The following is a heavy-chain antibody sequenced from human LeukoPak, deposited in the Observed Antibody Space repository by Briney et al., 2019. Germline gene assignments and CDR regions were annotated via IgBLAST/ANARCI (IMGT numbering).Heavy chain of an antibody. D-gene: IGHD3-3*01. CDR3: ARHDFWSGFKGGDY. V-gene: IGHV3-20*04. CDR1: GFTFDNCG. J-gene: IGHJ4*02. CDR2: INGNGGST. Sequence: GGSLRLSCAASGFTFDNCGMSWVRQVPGKGLEWVSSINGNGGSTAYADSVKGRFTISRDKAKNSLYLQMNSLRAEDTAFYYCARHDFWSGFKGGDYWGQGTLVTVSS.